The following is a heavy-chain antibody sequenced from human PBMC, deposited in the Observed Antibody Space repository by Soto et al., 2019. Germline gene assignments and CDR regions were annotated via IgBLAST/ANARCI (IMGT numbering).Heavy chain of an antibody. D-gene: IGHD6-19*01. Sequence: GGSLRLSCAASGFTFSSYAMHWVRQAPGKGLEWVAVISYDGSNKYYADSVKGRFTISRDNSKNTLYLQMNSLRAEDTAVYYCATPRKQWLVRQAGFDYWGQGTLVTAPQ. CDR2: ISYDGSNK. CDR1: GFTFSSYA. V-gene: IGHV3-30-3*01. J-gene: IGHJ4*02. CDR3: ATPRKQWLVRQAGFDY.